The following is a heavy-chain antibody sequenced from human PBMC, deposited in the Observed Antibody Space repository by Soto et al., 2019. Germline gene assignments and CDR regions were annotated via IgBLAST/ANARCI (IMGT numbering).Heavy chain of an antibody. D-gene: IGHD3-22*01. J-gene: IGHJ5*02. CDR3: ASYNYYDVRYQHWFDP. CDR2: INAGNGNT. CDR1: GYTFTSYA. V-gene: IGHV1-3*01. Sequence: ASVKVSCKASGYTFTSYAMHWVRQAPGQRLEWMGWINAGNGNTKYSQKFQGRVTITRDTSASTAYMELSSLRSEDTAVYYCASYNYYDVRYQHWFDPWGQGTLVTVSS.